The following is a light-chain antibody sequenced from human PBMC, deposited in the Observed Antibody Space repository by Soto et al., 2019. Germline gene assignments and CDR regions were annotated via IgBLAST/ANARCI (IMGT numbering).Light chain of an antibody. J-gene: IGLJ1*01. Sequence: QSVLTQPPSASGTPGQRVTLSCSGSDSNIGRNSVYWYQQLPGTAPKLLIFRNSQRPSGVPDRFSGSKSGTSASLDISGLRSDDESDYYCSAYAGSNNFVFGSGTKLTVL. CDR1: DSNIGRNS. V-gene: IGLV1-47*01. CDR2: RNS. CDR3: SAYAGSNNFV.